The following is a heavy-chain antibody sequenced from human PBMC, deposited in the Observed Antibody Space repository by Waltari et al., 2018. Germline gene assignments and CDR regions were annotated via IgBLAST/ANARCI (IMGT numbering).Heavy chain of an antibody. V-gene: IGHV4-61*01. CDR3: ARARGVAAAGPYFDY. CDR1: GGSVSSGSYY. Sequence: QVQLQESGPGLVKPSETLSLTCTVSGGSVSSGSYYWSWIRPPPGKGLEWIGYIYYSGSTNYNPSLKSRVTISVDTSKNQFSLKLSSVTAADTAVYYCARARGVAAAGPYFDYWGQGTLVTVSS. D-gene: IGHD6-13*01. J-gene: IGHJ4*02. CDR2: IYYSGST.